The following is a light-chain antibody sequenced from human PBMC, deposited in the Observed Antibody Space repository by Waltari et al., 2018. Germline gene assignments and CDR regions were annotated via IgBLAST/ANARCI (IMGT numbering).Light chain of an antibody. CDR3: CSYAGSDTYV. V-gene: IGLV2-11*01. CDR1: SSDVGGYNY. J-gene: IGLJ1*01. Sequence: QSALTQPRSVSGSPGQSVAISCTGTSSDVGGYNYVSWYQQHPGKAPKIIICDVTKRPSGGPVRFPDSQSGNTASLTIAGLQAEDEADYYCCSYAGSDTYVFGTGTEVTVL. CDR2: DVT.